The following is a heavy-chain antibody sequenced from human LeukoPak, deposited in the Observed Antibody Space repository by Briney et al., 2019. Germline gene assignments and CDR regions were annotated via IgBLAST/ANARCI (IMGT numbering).Heavy chain of an antibody. CDR1: GGTFSSYA. J-gene: IGHJ6*03. D-gene: IGHD3-10*01. CDR3: ARGTMVRGVPHYYYYYYMDV. CDR2: IIPIFGTA. Sequence: GASVKVSCKASGGTFSSYAISWGRQAPGPGLEWMGGIIPIFGTANYAQKFQGRVTITTDESTSTAYMELSSLRSEDTAVYYCARGTMVRGVPHYYYYYYMDVWGKGTTVTVSS. V-gene: IGHV1-69*05.